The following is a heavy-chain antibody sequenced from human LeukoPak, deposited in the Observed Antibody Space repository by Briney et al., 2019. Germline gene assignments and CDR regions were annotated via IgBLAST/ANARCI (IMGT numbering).Heavy chain of an antibody. Sequence: GESLQISCKGSGYSFTSYWIGWVRQMPGKGLEWMGIIYPGDSDTRYSPSFQGQVTISADKSISTAYLQWSSLKASDTAMYYCARQPTDYDFWSGYQFFDYWGQGTLVTVSS. CDR3: ARQPTDYDFWSGYQFFDY. D-gene: IGHD3-3*01. CDR2: IYPGDSDT. V-gene: IGHV5-51*01. CDR1: GYSFTSYW. J-gene: IGHJ4*02.